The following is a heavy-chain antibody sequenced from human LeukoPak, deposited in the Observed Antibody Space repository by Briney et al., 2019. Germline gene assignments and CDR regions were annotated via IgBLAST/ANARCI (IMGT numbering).Heavy chain of an antibody. D-gene: IGHD3-16*01. J-gene: IGHJ6*02. Sequence: GGSLRLSCAASGFTFNSYWMNWARQAPGKGLEWVASINHNGNVNYYVDSVKGRFIISRDNAKNSLYLQMSNLRAEDTAVYFCARGGGLDVWGQGATVTVSS. CDR3: ARGGGLDV. CDR1: GFTFNSYW. V-gene: IGHV3-7*03. CDR2: INHNGNVN.